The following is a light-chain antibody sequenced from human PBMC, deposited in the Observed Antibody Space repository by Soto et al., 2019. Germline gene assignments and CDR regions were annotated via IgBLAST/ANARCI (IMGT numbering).Light chain of an antibody. Sequence: QSVLTQPASVSGSPGQSITISCTGTSSDVGAYNYVSWYQQHPGKAPKLMIYEVSNRPSGVSNRFSGSKSGNTASLTISGLQAEDEADYYCSSYTSSSTQVFGTGTKVT. J-gene: IGLJ1*01. CDR3: SSYTSSSTQV. V-gene: IGLV2-14*01. CDR1: SSDVGAYNY. CDR2: EVS.